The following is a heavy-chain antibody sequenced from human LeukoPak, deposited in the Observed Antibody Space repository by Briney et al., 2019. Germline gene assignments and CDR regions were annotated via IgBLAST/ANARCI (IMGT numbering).Heavy chain of an antibody. CDR1: GFTFSSYG. D-gene: IGHD3-3*01. Sequence: AGGSLRLSCAASGFTFSSYGMNWVRQAPGKGLEWVSYISSSGSTIYYADSVKGRFTISRDNAKNSLYLQMNSLRAEDTAVYYCARWVRFLESFDYWGQGTLVTVSS. V-gene: IGHV3-48*03. CDR3: ARWVRFLESFDY. CDR2: ISSSGSTI. J-gene: IGHJ4*02.